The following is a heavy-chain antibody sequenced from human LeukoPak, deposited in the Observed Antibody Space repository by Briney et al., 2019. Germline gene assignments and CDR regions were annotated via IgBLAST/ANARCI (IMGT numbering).Heavy chain of an antibody. CDR1: GFTFSSYG. CDR3: ATARNDY. CDR2: ISYDGSNK. V-gene: IGHV3-30*03. Sequence: GGSLRLSCAASGFTFSSYGMHWVRQAPGKGLEWVAVISYDGSNKYYADSVKGRFTISRDNAKNSLYLQVNSLRAEDTAVYYCATARNDYWGQGTLVTVSS. J-gene: IGHJ4*02.